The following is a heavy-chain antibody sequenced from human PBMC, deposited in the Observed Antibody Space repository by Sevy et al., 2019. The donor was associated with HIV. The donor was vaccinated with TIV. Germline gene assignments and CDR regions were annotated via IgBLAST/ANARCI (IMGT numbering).Heavy chain of an antibody. CDR1: GYTFTSYD. Sequence: ASVKVSCKASGYTFTSYDINWVRQATGQGLEWMGWMNPNSGNTGYAQKFQGRVTMTRNTSISTAYMELSSLRSEETAVYYCARELVATIRDYYYYYGMDVWGQGTTVTVSS. J-gene: IGHJ6*02. CDR2: MNPNSGNT. CDR3: ARELVATIRDYYYYYGMDV. D-gene: IGHD5-12*01. V-gene: IGHV1-8*01.